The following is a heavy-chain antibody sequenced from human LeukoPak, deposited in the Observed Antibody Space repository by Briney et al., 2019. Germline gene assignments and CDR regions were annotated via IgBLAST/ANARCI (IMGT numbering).Heavy chain of an antibody. V-gene: IGHV3-23*01. CDR2: ISDSGGST. D-gene: IGHD5-12*01. CDR1: GFTFSSYE. Sequence: GGSLRLSCAASGFTFSSYEMNWVRQAPGKGLEWVSAISDSGGSTYYADSVKGRFTISRDNSKNTLYLQMNSLRAGDTAVYYCAKEGQWLRSYYFDYWGQGTLVTVSS. CDR3: AKEGQWLRSYYFDY. J-gene: IGHJ4*02.